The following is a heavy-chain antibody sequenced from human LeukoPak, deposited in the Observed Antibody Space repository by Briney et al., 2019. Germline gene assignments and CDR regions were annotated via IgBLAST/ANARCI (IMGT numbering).Heavy chain of an antibody. J-gene: IGHJ4*02. D-gene: IGHD3-22*01. CDR1: GFTFSSYA. CDR3: AKGETYYYDSSGY. V-gene: IGHV3-23*01. Sequence: GGSLRLSCAASGFTFSSYAMSWVRQAPGKGLEWVSGISGSGDSTYYADSVKGRFTISRDNSKNTLYLQMNSLRAEDTAVYYCAKGETYYYDSSGYWGQGTLVTVSS. CDR2: ISGSGDST.